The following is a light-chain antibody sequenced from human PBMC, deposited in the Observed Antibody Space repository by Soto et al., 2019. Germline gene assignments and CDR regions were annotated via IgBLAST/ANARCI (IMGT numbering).Light chain of an antibody. CDR1: QRVSSNY. Sequence: EIVLTQSPGTLSSSPGERATLSCRASQRVSSNYLAWYQQKPGQPPRLLIYGAFTRATGIPDRFSGSGSGTDFTLTISRLEHDDFAVYFCQRYGGSLPFTFGQGTKVEI. J-gene: IGKJ2*01. CDR2: GAF. CDR3: QRYGGSLPFT. V-gene: IGKV3-20*01.